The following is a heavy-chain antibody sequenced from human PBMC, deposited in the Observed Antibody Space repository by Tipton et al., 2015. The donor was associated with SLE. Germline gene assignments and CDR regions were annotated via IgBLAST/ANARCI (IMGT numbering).Heavy chain of an antibody. V-gene: IGHV4-34*01. Sequence: TLSLTCAVSGGSISSGDYYWSWIRQPPGKGLEWIGEINHSGSTNYNPSLKSRVTISVDTSKSQFSLKLSSVTTADTAVYYCARARTRALWFGELGFDPWGQGTLVTVSS. J-gene: IGHJ5*02. CDR1: GGSISSGDYY. CDR2: INHSGST. D-gene: IGHD3-10*01. CDR3: ARARTRALWFGELGFDP.